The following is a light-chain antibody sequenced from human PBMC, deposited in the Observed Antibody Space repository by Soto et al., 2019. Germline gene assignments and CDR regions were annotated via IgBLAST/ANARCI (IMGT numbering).Light chain of an antibody. Sequence: EIVLTQSPGTLSLSPGERAALSCRTSQSVRSNLAWYQQKPGQAPRLLIYDASNRATAIPDRLTGSGSGTDFILTITRLEPEDFAVYYCQQYGSSPITFGQGTRLEI. J-gene: IGKJ5*01. V-gene: IGKV3-20*01. CDR3: QQYGSSPIT. CDR2: DAS. CDR1: QSVRSN.